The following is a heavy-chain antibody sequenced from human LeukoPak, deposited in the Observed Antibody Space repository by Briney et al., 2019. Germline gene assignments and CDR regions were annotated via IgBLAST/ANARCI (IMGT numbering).Heavy chain of an antibody. V-gene: IGHV3-7*01. CDR3: ARFPVGATNWFDP. CDR1: GFTFSSYW. J-gene: IGHJ5*02. Sequence: GGSLRLSCAASGFTFSSYWMSWVRQAPGKGLEWVANIKQDGSEKYYVDSVKGRFTISRDNAKNSLYLQMNSLRAEDTAVYYCARFPVGATNWFDPWGQGTLVTVSS. CDR2: IKQDGSEK. D-gene: IGHD1-26*01.